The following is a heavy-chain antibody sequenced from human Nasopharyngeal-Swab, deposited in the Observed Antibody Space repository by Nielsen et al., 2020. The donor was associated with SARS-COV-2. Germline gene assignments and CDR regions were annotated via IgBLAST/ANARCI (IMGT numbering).Heavy chain of an antibody. CDR3: ARVDNYYDSSGYRQYYFDY. CDR1: GGSISSYY. Sequence: SETLSLTCTVSGGSISSYYWSWIRQPAEKGLEWIGRIYTSGSTNYNPSLKSRVTMSVDTSKSQFSLKLSSVTAADTAVYYCARVDNYYDSSGYRQYYFDYWGQGTLVTVSS. J-gene: IGHJ4*02. CDR2: IYTSGST. V-gene: IGHV4-4*07. D-gene: IGHD3-22*01.